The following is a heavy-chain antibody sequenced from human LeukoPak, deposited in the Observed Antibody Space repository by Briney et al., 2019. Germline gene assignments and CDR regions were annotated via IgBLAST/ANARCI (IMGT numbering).Heavy chain of an antibody. CDR2: ISAYNGNT. CDR1: GYTFTDYS. D-gene: IGHD6-13*01. CDR3: ARDPGIAAAGSPYNWFDP. Sequence: ASVKVSCKASGYTFTDYSMHWVRQAPGQGLEWMGWISAYNGNTNYAQKLQGRVTMTTDTFTGTAYMELRSLRSDDTAVYYCARDPGIAAAGSPYNWFDPWGQGTLVTVSS. V-gene: IGHV1-18*04. J-gene: IGHJ5*02.